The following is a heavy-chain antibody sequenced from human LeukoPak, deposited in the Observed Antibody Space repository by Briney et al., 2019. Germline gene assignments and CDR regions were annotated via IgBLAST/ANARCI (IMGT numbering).Heavy chain of an antibody. CDR3: AKLLVRGVIIGYFDY. J-gene: IGHJ4*02. CDR1: GFTFSSYG. Sequence: GGSLRLSCAASGFTFSSYGMHWVRQAPGKGLEWVAFIRYDGSNKYYADSVKGRFTISRDNSKNTLYLQMNSLRAEDTAVYYCAKLLVRGVIIGYFDYWGQGTLVTVSS. D-gene: IGHD3-10*01. V-gene: IGHV3-30*02. CDR2: IRYDGSNK.